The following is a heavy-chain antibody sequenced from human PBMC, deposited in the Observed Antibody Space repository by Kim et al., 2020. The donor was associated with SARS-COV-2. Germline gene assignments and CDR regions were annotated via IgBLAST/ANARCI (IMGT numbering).Heavy chain of an antibody. Sequence: SETLSLTCTVSGGSISSYYWSWIRQPPGKGLEWIGYIYYSGSTNYNPSLKSRVTISVDTSKNQFSLKLSSVTAADTAVYYCAREKRGWLQFFFDYWGQGTLVTVSS. CDR3: AREKRGWLQFFFDY. CDR2: IYYSGST. D-gene: IGHD5-12*01. CDR1: GGSISSYY. V-gene: IGHV4-59*01. J-gene: IGHJ4*02.